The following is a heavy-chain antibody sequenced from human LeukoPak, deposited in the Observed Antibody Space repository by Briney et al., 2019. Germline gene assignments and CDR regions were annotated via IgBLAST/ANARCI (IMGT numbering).Heavy chain of an antibody. D-gene: IGHD5-12*01. Sequence: GSLRLSCAASGFTVSSNYMSWVRQAPGKGLEWVSVIYSGGSTYYADSVKGRFTISRDNAKNSLYLQMNSLRAEDTAVYYCARDRTAYDVLDPWGQGTLVTVSS. CDR2: IYSGGST. CDR1: GFTVSSNY. J-gene: IGHJ5*02. V-gene: IGHV3-66*01. CDR3: ARDRTAYDVLDP.